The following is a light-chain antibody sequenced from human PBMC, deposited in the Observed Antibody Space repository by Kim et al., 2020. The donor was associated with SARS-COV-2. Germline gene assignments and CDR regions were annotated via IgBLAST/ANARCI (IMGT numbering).Light chain of an antibody. CDR2: GAS. J-gene: IGKJ4*01. CDR3: QQDYNLLT. Sequence: PRDRGTLACRASQSVSSSYLTWYQQNPGQAPRLLIYGASSRATGIPARFSGSGSGTDFTLTIISLQPEDFAVYYCQQDYNLLTFGGGTKVDIK. CDR1: QSVSSSY. V-gene: IGKV3D-7*01.